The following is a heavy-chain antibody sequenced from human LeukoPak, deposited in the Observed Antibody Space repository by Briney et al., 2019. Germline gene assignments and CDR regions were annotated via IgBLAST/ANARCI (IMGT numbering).Heavy chain of an antibody. D-gene: IGHD3-22*01. CDR3: ARMMLYYYDRGGDYYYMDV. Sequence: ASVKVSCKASGGTFSSYAISWVRQAPGQGLEWMGGIIPIFGTANYALKFQGRVTITADESTSTAYMELSSLRSEDTAVYYCARMMLYYYDRGGDYYYMDVWGKGTTVTVSS. CDR1: GGTFSSYA. J-gene: IGHJ6*03. V-gene: IGHV1-69*01. CDR2: IIPIFGTA.